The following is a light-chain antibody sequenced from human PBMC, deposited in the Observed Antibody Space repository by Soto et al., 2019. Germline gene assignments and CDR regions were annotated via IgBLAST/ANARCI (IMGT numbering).Light chain of an antibody. V-gene: IGKV3-20*01. CDR3: QQYGSSPLYT. CDR2: GAS. J-gene: IGKJ2*01. Sequence: ELVLTQSPGTLSLSPGERATLSCRASQGVSGNYLAWYQQKPGQAPRLLIYGASSRATGIPGTLSGSGSGTGFTLTISRLEPDDFAVYYCQQYGSSPLYTFGQGTKLEIK. CDR1: QGVSGNY.